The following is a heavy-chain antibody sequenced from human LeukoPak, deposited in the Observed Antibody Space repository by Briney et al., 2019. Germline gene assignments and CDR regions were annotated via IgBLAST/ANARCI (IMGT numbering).Heavy chain of an antibody. V-gene: IGHV3-21*01. J-gene: IGHJ4*02. Sequence: GGSLRLSCAASVFTFSSYSMNWVRQAPGKGLEWVSSISSSSSYIYYADSVKGRFSISRDNAKNSLYLQMNSLRAEDTAVYYCARGGSSILDSWGQGTLVTVSS. CDR1: VFTFSSYS. D-gene: IGHD1-26*01. CDR3: ARGGSSILDS. CDR2: ISSSSSYI.